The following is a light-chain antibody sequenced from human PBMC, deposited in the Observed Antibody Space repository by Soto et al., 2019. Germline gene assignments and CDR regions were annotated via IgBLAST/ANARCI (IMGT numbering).Light chain of an antibody. CDR1: RTVGSK. J-gene: IGKJ2*01. CDR3: QQYSNWKT. V-gene: IGKV3-15*01. Sequence: EIVMTQSPATLSVSPGERITLSCRASRTVGSKLAWYQQKPGQAPRLLISDVSTRATGIPARFSGSGSGTEFTLTISSLQSEDFAVYYCQQYSNWKTFGQGTKLEIK. CDR2: DVS.